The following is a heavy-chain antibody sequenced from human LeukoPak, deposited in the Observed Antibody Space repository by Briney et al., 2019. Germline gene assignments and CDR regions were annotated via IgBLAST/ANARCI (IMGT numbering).Heavy chain of an antibody. CDR3: AKDKIEAAGTGYFQH. V-gene: IGHV3-23*01. Sequence: GGSLRLSCAASGFTFINYAMSWVRQAPGKGLEWVSVISGSGGSTYYADSVKGRFTISRDNSKNTLYLQMNSLSAEDTAVYYCAKDKIEAAGTGYFQHWGQGTLVTVTS. D-gene: IGHD6-13*01. CDR2: ISGSGGST. J-gene: IGHJ1*01. CDR1: GFTFINYA.